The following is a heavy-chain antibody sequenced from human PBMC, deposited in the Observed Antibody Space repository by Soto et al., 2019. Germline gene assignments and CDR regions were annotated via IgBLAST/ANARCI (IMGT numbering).Heavy chain of an antibody. J-gene: IGHJ4*02. CDR2: IYYSGST. D-gene: IGHD3-22*01. CDR1: GGSISSGGYY. CDR3: AREISYYDSSGYYYVYFDY. V-gene: IGHV4-31*03. Sequence: QVQLQESGPGLVKPSQTLSLTCTVSGGSISSGGYYWSWIRQHPGKGLEWIGYIYYSGSTYYNPSLTSRVTLSVDTSKNQFSLQLSSVTAADTAVYYCAREISYYDSSGYYYVYFDYWGQGTLVTVSS.